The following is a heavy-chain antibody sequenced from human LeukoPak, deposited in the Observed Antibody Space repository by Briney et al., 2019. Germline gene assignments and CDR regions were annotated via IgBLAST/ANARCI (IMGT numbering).Heavy chain of an antibody. D-gene: IGHD3-22*01. CDR3: ATYTSDRASFDY. CDR1: GGSISSYY. CDR2: IYTSGST. Sequence: SETLSLTCTVSGGSISSYYWSWIRQPPGKGLEWIGRIYTSGSTNYNPSLKSRVTMSVDTSKNQFSLKLSSVTAADTAVYYCATYTSDRASFDYWGQGTLVTVSS. J-gene: IGHJ4*02. V-gene: IGHV4-4*07.